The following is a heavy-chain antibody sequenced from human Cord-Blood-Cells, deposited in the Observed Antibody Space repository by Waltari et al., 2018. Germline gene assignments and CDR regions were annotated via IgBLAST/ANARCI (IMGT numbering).Heavy chain of an antibody. CDR1: GYTFTSYD. V-gene: IGHV1-8*03. CDR2: MNPNSGNT. CDR3: ARGGLIPDAFDI. Sequence: QVQLVQSGAEVKQPGASVKVSCKASGYTFTSYDINWVRQGTGQGLEWMGWMNPNSGNTGYAQKFQGRVAITRNTSISTAYMGLSSLRSEDTAVYYGARGGLIPDAFDIWGQGTMVTVSS. D-gene: IGHD2-8*01. J-gene: IGHJ3*02.